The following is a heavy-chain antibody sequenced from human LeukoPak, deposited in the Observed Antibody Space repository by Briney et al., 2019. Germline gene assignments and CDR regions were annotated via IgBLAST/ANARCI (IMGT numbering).Heavy chain of an antibody. CDR3: ATDGRSSGWYGFDY. CDR2: ITSPVGRI. CDR1: GFTFSTYS. J-gene: IGHJ4*02. Sequence: GGSLRLSCAASGFTFSTYSMNWVRQAPGKGLEWVSSITSPVGRIYYADSLKGRITISGDNARSTLYLQVNSLRAEDTAVYYCATDGRSSGWYGFDYWGQGILVTVSS. V-gene: IGHV3-21*01. D-gene: IGHD6-19*01.